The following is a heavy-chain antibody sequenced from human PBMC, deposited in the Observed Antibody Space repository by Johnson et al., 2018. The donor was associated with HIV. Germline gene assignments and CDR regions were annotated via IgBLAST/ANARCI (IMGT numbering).Heavy chain of an antibody. CDR2: IHSGGST. CDR3: ARDGRDLVTRGAFDS. CDR1: GFTVSSNY. V-gene: IGHV3-66*02. Sequence: EVQLVEPGGCVVQPGRSLRLPCAASGFTVSSNYLSCVRLAPGNGLAWAPVIHSGGSTYYADSVKGRITIFSDNSKNTLYLQMYSLRPEDTAVYYCARDGRDLVTRGAFDSWGQGTVVTVSS. D-gene: IGHD5-18*01. J-gene: IGHJ3*02.